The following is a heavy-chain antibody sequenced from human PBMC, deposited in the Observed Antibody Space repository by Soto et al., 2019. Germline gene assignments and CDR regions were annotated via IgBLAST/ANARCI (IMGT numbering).Heavy chain of an antibody. V-gene: IGHV3-23*01. CDR1: GFAFDRFA. Sequence: SGGGLVQPGGSLRLSCTASGFAFDRFAMNWVRQAPGKGLQWVSSISYSGGSRYYADSVKGRFTVSRDNSKKTLFLQINNLRAEDTAVYYCAKATDTEYYDIDYWGQGTLVTVAS. CDR2: ISYSGGSR. J-gene: IGHJ4*02. D-gene: IGHD3-9*01. CDR3: AKATDTEYYDIDY.